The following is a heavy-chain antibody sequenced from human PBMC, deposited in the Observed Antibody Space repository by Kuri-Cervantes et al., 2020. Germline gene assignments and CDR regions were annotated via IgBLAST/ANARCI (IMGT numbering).Heavy chain of an antibody. CDR1: GFTFSNYW. J-gene: IGHJ3*02. V-gene: IGHV3-74*01. CDR2: INSDGSST. D-gene: IGHD1-1*01. Sequence: GESLKISCAASGFTFSNYWMHWVRQAPGKGLVWVARINSDGSSTSYADSVKGRFTISRDNAKNTLYLQMNSLRAEDTAVYYCARLWNDLGAFDIWGQGTMVTVSS. CDR3: ARLWNDLGAFDI.